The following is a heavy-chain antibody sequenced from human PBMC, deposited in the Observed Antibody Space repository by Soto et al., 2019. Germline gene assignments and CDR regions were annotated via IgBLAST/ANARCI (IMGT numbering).Heavy chain of an antibody. D-gene: IGHD2-2*03. CDR3: ARLNGYCISTNCHGYYGMDV. Sequence: PGGSLRLSCAASGFTFSNYAMSWVRQAPGKGLEWVSVIYSGGSTYYADSVKGRFTISRDNSKNTLYLQMNSLRAEDTAVYYCARLNGYCISTNCHGYYGMDVWGQGTTVTVSS. CDR1: GFTFSNYA. J-gene: IGHJ6*02. V-gene: IGHV3-66*04. CDR2: IYSGGST.